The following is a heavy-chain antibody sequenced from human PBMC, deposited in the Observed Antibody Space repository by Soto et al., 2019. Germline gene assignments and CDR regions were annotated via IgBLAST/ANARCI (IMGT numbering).Heavy chain of an antibody. Sequence: EVQLVESGGGLIQPGGSLRLSCAASGFTVSSNYMSSVRQAPGKGLEWVSVIYSGGSTYYADSVKGRFTISRDNSKNTLYLQMNSLRAEDTAVYYCARAFVVAATYYYGMDVWGQRTTVTVSS. V-gene: IGHV3-53*01. D-gene: IGHD2-15*01. CDR3: ARAFVVAATYYYGMDV. J-gene: IGHJ6*02. CDR2: IYSGGST. CDR1: GFTVSSNY.